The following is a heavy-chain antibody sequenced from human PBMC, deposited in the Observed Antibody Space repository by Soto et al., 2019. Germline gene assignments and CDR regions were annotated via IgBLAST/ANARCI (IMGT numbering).Heavy chain of an antibody. Sequence: GMTWVRQAPGKGLEWVSGISGSGGRTYYAESMEGRFTISRDNSKNTLYLQMKSLRAEDTAIYYCAKDRGEGAVAVPYYFDYWGQGTLVTVSS. V-gene: IGHV3-23*01. J-gene: IGHJ4*02. CDR3: AKDRGEGAVAVPYYFDY. CDR1: G. CDR2: ISGSGGRT. D-gene: IGHD6-19*01.